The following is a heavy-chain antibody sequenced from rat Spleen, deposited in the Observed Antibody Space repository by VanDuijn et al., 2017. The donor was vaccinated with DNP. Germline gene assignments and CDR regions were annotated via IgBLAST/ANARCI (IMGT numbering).Heavy chain of an antibody. Sequence: EVKLVESGGGLVQPGSSLKLSCAASGFNFNDYWMGWVRQAPGKGLEWIGQINKDSSTINYNPSLKEKITISRDNAQNTLHLQMSKLGSEDTAIYYCAKGPNYGGWSDYFDYWGQGVMVTVSS. CDR2: INKDSSTI. D-gene: IGHD1-11*01. CDR3: AKGPNYGGWSDYFDY. V-gene: IGHV4-2*01. CDR1: GFNFNDYW. J-gene: IGHJ2*01.